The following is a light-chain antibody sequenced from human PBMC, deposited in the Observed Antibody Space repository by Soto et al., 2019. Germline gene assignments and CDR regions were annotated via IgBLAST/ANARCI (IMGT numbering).Light chain of an antibody. CDR2: GAS. CDR3: QQYDSSPWT. V-gene: IGKV3-20*01. CDR1: QSVSSSF. Sequence: EIVLTQSPGTLSLSPGERATLSCRASQSVSSSFLAWYQQKPGQAPRLLIYGASSRATGIPDRFSGSGSGTDFTLTISRLEPEDFAVSYCQQYDSSPWTFGPGTKVEIK. J-gene: IGKJ1*01.